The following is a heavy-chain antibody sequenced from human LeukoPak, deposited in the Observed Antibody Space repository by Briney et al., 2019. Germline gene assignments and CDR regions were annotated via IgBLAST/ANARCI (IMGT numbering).Heavy chain of an antibody. Sequence: ASVKVSCKASGGTFSSYAINWVRQAPGQGREWMGRIIPIFATTNYAQKFHARVTITTDESTNTAYMELSSLRSEDTAMYYCARESRYCIGDSCYPNAFDVWGQGTMVTISS. CDR2: IIPIFATT. J-gene: IGHJ3*01. V-gene: IGHV1-69*05. D-gene: IGHD2-15*01. CDR3: ARESRYCIGDSCYPNAFDV. CDR1: GGTFSSYA.